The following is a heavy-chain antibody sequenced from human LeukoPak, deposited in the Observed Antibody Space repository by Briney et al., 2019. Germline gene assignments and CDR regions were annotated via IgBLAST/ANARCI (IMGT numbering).Heavy chain of an antibody. CDR3: AKRANYGDFDY. V-gene: IGHV3-23*01. Sequence: GGSLRLSCAASGFSFSNYAMNWVRQAPGKGLEWVSTTSGSGDITYSADSVKGRFTISRDNSKNTLYLQLNSLRDDDTAVYYCAKRANYGDFDYWGQGALVAVSS. CDR2: TSGSGDIT. J-gene: IGHJ4*02. CDR1: GFSFSNYA. D-gene: IGHD4-17*01.